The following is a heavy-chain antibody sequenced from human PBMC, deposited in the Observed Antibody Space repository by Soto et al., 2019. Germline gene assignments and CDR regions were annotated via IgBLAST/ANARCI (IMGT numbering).Heavy chain of an antibody. CDR1: GGTFSSYA. V-gene: IGHV1-69*13. Sequence: SVKVSCKASGGTFSSYAISRVRQAPGQGLEWMGGIIPIFGTANYAQKFQGRVTITADESTSTAYMELSSLRSEDTAVYYCARTVVTAILAFFWFDPWGQGTLVTV. J-gene: IGHJ5*02. CDR2: IIPIFGTA. CDR3: ARTVVTAILAFFWFDP. D-gene: IGHD2-21*02.